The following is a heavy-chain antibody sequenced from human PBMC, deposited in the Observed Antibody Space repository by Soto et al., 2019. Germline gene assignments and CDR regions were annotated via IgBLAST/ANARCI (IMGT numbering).Heavy chain of an antibody. CDR2: IYYSGST. Sequence: SETLSLTCTVSGGSISSYYWSWIRQPPGKGLEWIGYIYYSGSTNYNPSLKSRVTISVDTSKNQFSLKLSSVTAADTAVYYCARHVDTMVRGVMSFDYWGQGTLVTVSS. J-gene: IGHJ4*02. D-gene: IGHD3-10*01. CDR3: ARHVDTMVRGVMSFDY. V-gene: IGHV4-59*08. CDR1: GGSISSYY.